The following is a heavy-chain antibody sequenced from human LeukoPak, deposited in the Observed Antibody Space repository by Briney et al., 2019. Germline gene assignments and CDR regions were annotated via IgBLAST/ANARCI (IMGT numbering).Heavy chain of an antibody. CDR2: FNWDGGST. V-gene: IGHV3-20*04. D-gene: IGHD3-9*01. J-gene: IGHJ4*02. CDR3: ARGGRMHYDILTGYYTESQYYFDY. Sequence: PGGSLRLSCAASGLTVSSNYMSWVRQAPGKGLECRSGFNWDGGSTAYADSVKGRFTISRDNAKKSLYLQMNSLRAEDTALYYCARGGRMHYDILTGYYTESQYYFDYWGQGTLVTVSS. CDR1: GLTVSSNY.